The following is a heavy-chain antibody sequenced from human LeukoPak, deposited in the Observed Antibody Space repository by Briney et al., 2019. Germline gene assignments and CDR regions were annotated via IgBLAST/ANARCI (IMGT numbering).Heavy chain of an antibody. V-gene: IGHV3-53*01. J-gene: IGHJ5*02. CDR2: IYSDGST. CDR3: ARGDWQS. D-gene: IGHD2-21*01. CDR1: GFTVSSKY. Sequence: PGGSLRLSCAASGFTVSSKYMTWVRQAPGKGLEWVSVIYSDGSTYYADSAKGRFTISRDNSKNTLYLQMSSLRADDTAVYYCARGDWQSWGQGTLVTVSS.